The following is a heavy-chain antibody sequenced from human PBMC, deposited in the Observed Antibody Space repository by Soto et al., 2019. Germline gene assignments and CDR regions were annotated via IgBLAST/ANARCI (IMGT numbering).Heavy chain of an antibody. CDR2: ISSSSSYI. CDR1: GFTFSSYS. V-gene: IGHV3-21*01. Sequence: GGSLRLSCAASGFTFSSYSMNWVRQAPGKGLEWVSSISSSSSYIYYADSVKGRFTISRDNAKNSLYLQMNSLRAEDTAVYYCAREAVAGFNRFLDYWGQGTLVTVSS. J-gene: IGHJ4*02. CDR3: AREAVAGFNRFLDY. D-gene: IGHD6-19*01.